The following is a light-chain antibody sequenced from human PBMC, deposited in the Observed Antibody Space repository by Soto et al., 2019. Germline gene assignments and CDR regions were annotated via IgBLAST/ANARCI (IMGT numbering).Light chain of an antibody. Sequence: DIQMTQSPSSLSASVGDRVTITCRASQGISNYLAWYQQKPGKVPTLLLYAASTLQSGVPSRFSRIVSGKDFTLTISGLQPEDVGTYYCQKYNSAPRTFGQGSKVEIK. CDR2: AAS. CDR1: QGISNY. CDR3: QKYNSAPRT. V-gene: IGKV1-27*01. J-gene: IGKJ1*01.